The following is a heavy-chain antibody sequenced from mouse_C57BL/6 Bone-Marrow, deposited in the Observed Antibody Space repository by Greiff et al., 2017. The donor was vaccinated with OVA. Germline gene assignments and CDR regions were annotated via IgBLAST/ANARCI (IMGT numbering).Heavy chain of an antibody. CDR1: GFTFSSYA. D-gene: IGHD1-1*01. V-gene: IGHV5-4*01. CDR2: ISDGGSYT. J-gene: IGHJ2*01. Sequence: EVQVVESGGGLVKPGGSLKLSCAASGFTFSSYAMSWVRQTPEKRLEWVATISDGGSYTYYPDNVKGRFTISRDNAKNNLYLQMSHLKSEDTAMYDCARIITTVVAHFDYWGQGTTLTVSS. CDR3: ARIITTVVAHFDY.